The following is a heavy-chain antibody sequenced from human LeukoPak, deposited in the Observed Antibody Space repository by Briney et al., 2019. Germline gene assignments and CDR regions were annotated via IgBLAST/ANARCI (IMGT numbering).Heavy chain of an antibody. CDR1: GGSISSYY. CDR3: AREVVPADTYHFLGSFDP. V-gene: IGHV4-4*07. D-gene: IGHD2-2*01. CDR2: IYTSGST. J-gene: IGHJ5*02. Sequence: SETLSLTCTVSGGSISSYYWSWIRQPAVKELEWIGRIYTSGSTNYNPSLKSRVTMSVDTSKNQFSLKLSSVTAADTAVYYCAREVVPADTYHFLGSFDPWGQGTLVTVSS.